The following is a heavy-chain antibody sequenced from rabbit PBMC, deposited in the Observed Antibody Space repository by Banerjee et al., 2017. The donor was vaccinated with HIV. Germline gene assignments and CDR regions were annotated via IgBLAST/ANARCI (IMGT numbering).Heavy chain of an antibody. CDR2: IYGGSGGST. J-gene: IGHJ4*01. CDR1: GFSFNNNYV. Sequence: QEQLEESGGDLVQPEGSLTLTCTASGFSFNNNYVMCWVRQAPGKGLEWIACIYGGSGGSTYYASWAKGRFTISKTSSTTVTLQMTSLTAADTATYFCARDLAGVIGWNFNLWGPGTLVTVS. V-gene: IGHV1S45*01. CDR3: ARDLAGVIGWNFNL. D-gene: IGHD4-1*01.